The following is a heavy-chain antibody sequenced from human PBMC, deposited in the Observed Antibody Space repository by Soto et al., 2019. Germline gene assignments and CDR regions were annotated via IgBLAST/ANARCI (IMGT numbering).Heavy chain of an antibody. CDR3: AKEKAIFGVIDEGFDY. CDR1: GFTFSSYG. Sequence: GGSLRLCCAASGFTFSSYGMHWVVQAPGKWLEGVAVISYDGSNKYYADSVKGRFTISRDNSKNTLYLQMNSLRAEDTAVYYCAKEKAIFGVIDEGFDYRGQGTLVTVSS. CDR2: ISYDGSNK. D-gene: IGHD3-3*01. V-gene: IGHV3-30*18. J-gene: IGHJ4*02.